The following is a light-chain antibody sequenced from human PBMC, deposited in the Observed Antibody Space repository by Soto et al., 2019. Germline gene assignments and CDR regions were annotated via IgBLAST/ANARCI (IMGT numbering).Light chain of an antibody. CDR2: LGS. V-gene: IGKV2-28*01. CDR3: MQALQTPWT. CDR1: QSLLHSNGYNY. Sequence: DIVMTQSPLSLPVTPGEPASFSCRSSQSLLHSNGYNYLDWYLQKPGQSPQLLIYLGSNRASGVPDRFSGSGSGTDFTLKISRVEAEDVGFYYCMQALQTPWTFGQGTKVEI. J-gene: IGKJ1*01.